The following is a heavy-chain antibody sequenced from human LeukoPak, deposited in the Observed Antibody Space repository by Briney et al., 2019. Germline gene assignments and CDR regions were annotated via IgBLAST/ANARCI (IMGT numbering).Heavy chain of an antibody. V-gene: IGHV4-39*01. CDR2: IYYSGSP. CDR3: AVAGARYSDTGGLYAFDF. D-gene: IGHD2-8*02. J-gene: IGHJ3*01. Sequence: SETLSLTCTVSGASITSSNHFWGWIRQPPGKGLEWIGTIYYSGSPHSNPSLKSRVTISIDASKNQFSLRLSSVTAADTAVNYCAVAGARYSDTGGLYAFDFWGRGTMVTVSS. CDR1: GASITSSNHF.